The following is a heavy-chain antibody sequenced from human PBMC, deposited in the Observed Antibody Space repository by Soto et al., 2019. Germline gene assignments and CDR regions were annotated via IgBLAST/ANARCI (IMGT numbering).Heavy chain of an antibody. D-gene: IGHD6-19*01. V-gene: IGHV1-2*02. Sequence: ASVKVSCKASGFSFTGYYIHWLRQAPGQGLEWMGWINAHSGGTEYAQKFQGRVTLTRDTSIATAYLTLTSLTSDDSAVYYCAKDRGGFARGWEYYDFWGQGTQVTVSS. J-gene: IGHJ4*02. CDR3: AKDRGGFARGWEYYDF. CDR1: GFSFTGYY. CDR2: INAHSGGT.